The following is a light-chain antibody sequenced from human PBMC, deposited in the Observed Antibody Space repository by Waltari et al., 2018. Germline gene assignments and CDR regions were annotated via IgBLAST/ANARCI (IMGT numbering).Light chain of an antibody. CDR1: PSVLYSSNNKNY. CDR2: WAS. J-gene: IGKJ5*01. CDR3: QQYYIPPLT. V-gene: IGKV4-1*01. Sequence: DIVMTQSPDSLAVSLGERATINCKSSPSVLYSSNNKNYLAWYQQKPGQPPKLLIYWASTRASGVPDRFSGSGSGTDFTLTISSLQAEDVAVYYCQQYYIPPLTFGQGTRLEI.